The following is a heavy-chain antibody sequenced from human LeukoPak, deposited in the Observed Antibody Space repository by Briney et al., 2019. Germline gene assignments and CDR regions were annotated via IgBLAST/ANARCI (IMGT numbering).Heavy chain of an antibody. Sequence: SETLSLTCTVSGGSISSYYWSWIRQPPGKRLEWFGYIYYSGSTNYNPSLKSRVTISVDRSKNQFSLKLSSVTAADTAVYYCARDRNGYYYWGQGTLVTVSS. V-gene: IGHV4-59*01. CDR1: GGSISSYY. J-gene: IGHJ4*02. CDR2: IYYSGST. D-gene: IGHD3-3*01. CDR3: ARDRNGYYY.